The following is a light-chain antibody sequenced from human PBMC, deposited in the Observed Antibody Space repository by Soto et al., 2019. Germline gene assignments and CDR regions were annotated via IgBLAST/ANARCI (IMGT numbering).Light chain of an antibody. Sequence: QLVLTQSSSASASLGSSVKLTCTLSSGHSSYIIAWHQQQPGKAPRYLMKLEGSGSYNKGSGVPDRFSGSSSGADRYLTISNLQSEDEADYYCETWDSNTHLSVFGGGTKLTVL. J-gene: IGLJ2*01. CDR3: ETWDSNTHLSV. CDR1: SGHSSYI. CDR2: LEGSGSY. V-gene: IGLV4-60*03.